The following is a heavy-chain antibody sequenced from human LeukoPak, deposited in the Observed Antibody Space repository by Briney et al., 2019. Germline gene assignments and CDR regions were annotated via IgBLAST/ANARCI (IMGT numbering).Heavy chain of an antibody. D-gene: IGHD1-1*01. CDR2: INAGNGNT. J-gene: IGHJ4*02. CDR1: GYTFTSYA. CDR3: ARWRWNDVSFDY. Sequence: ASVKVSCKASGYTFTSYAMHWVRQAPGQRLEWMGWINAGNGNTKYSQKFQGRVTITRDTSASTAYMELSSLRSEDTAVYYCARWRWNDVSFDYWGQGTLVTVSS. V-gene: IGHV1-3*01.